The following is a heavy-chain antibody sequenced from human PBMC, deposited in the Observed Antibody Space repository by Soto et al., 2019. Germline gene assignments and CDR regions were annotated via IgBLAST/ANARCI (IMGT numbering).Heavy chain of an antibody. CDR3: ATVGIGRSPESQHLDY. CDR2: IYYSGST. V-gene: IGHV4-30-4*01. Sequence: SETLSLTCTVSGGSISSGDYYWSWIRQPPGKGLEWIGYIYYSGSTYYNPSLKSRVTISVDTSKNQFSLKLSSVTAADTAVYYCATVGIGRSPESQHLDYWGQGTLVTVSS. CDR1: GGSISSGDYY. D-gene: IGHD2-2*01. J-gene: IGHJ4*02.